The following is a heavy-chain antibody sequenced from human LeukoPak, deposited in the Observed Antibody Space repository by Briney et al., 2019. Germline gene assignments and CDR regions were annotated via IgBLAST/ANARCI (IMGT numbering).Heavy chain of an antibody. CDR3: ARDDDRPDNGLDY. J-gene: IGHJ4*02. D-gene: IGHD3-22*01. V-gene: IGHV3-48*04. CDR1: GFTFSSYS. Sequence: PGGSLRLSCAASGFTFSSYSMNWVRQAPGKGLEWVSYISSASGSIYYADSVKGRFTISRDNAKNSLFLQMNSLRAEDTAVYYCARDDDRPDNGLDYWGQGTLVTVSS. CDR2: ISSASGSI.